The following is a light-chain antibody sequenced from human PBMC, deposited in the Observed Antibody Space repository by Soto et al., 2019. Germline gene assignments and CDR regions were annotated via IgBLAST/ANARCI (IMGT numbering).Light chain of an antibody. J-gene: IGKJ1*01. CDR2: GAS. CDR3: QQYDNWPSWT. CDR1: QSVSNN. Sequence: EIVLTQSPGTLSLSPGERATLSCRASQSVSNNYLAWYQQKPGQAPRLLIFGASTRAAGVPARFSGGGSGTEFTLTIDSLRSEDFAVYYCQQYDNWPSWTFGQGTKVDIK. V-gene: IGKV3-15*01.